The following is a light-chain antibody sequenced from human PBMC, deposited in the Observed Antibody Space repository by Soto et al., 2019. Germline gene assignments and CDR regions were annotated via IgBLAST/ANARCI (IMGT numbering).Light chain of an antibody. Sequence: QSVLTQPPSVSGAPGQRVTISCTGSSSNIGAGYDVHWYQRLPGTAPKVLIYSNNNRPSGVPDRFSGSKSGTSASLAITGLQAEDEADYYCRSYDSSLSGSYVFGTGTKLTVL. CDR1: SSNIGAGYD. CDR3: RSYDSSLSGSYV. CDR2: SNN. J-gene: IGLJ1*01. V-gene: IGLV1-40*01.